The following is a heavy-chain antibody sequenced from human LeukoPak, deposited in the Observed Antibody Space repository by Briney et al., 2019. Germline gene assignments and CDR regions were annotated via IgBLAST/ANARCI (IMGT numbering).Heavy chain of an antibody. CDR3: ASGTRYSSSWALDY. D-gene: IGHD6-13*01. Sequence: SETLSLTCTVSVGSISNYYWSWIRQPAGKGLEWIGRIYTSGSTNYNPSLKSRVTISVDTSKNQFSLKLSSVTAADTAVYYCASGTRYSSSWALDYWGQGTLVTVSS. CDR1: VGSISNYY. CDR2: IYTSGST. J-gene: IGHJ4*02. V-gene: IGHV4-4*07.